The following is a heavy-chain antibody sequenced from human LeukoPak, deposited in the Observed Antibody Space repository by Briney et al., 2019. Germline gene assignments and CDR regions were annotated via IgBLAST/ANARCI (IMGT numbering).Heavy chain of an antibody. Sequence: PETLSLTCAVSGGSISSGGYSWSWIRQPPGKGLEWIGEINHSGSTNYNPSLKSRVTISVDTSKNQFSLKLSSVTAADTAVYYCARGGPGYSSTFFDYWGQGTLVTVSS. CDR1: GGSISSGGYS. V-gene: IGHV4-34*01. CDR3: ARGGPGYSSTFFDY. J-gene: IGHJ4*02. D-gene: IGHD6-13*01. CDR2: INHSGST.